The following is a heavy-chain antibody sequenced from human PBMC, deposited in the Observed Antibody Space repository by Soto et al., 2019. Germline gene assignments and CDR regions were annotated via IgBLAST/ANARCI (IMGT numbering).Heavy chain of an antibody. CDR3: ARGLPGYSSSWYQNFDY. CDR1: GGTFSSYA. Sequence: ASVKVSCKASGGTFSSYAISWVRQAPGQGLEWMGGIIPIFGTANYAQKFQCRVTITADESTSTAYMELSSLRSEDTAVYYCARGLPGYSSSWYQNFDYWGQGTLVTVSS. CDR2: IIPIFGTA. V-gene: IGHV1-69*13. J-gene: IGHJ4*02. D-gene: IGHD6-13*01.